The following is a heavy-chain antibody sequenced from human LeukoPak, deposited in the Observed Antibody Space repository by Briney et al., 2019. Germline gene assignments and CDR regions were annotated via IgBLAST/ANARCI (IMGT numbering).Heavy chain of an antibody. CDR1: GFTFSDYA. D-gene: IGHD1-1*01. J-gene: IGHJ3*02. V-gene: IGHV3-23*01. CDR3: AKDVKGAYNFLEVFDI. Sequence: GGSLRLSCTASGFTFSDYAMSWVRQAPGKGLDWLSGFSVSRGGKTYYADSVKGRFPISRDNSKNTLYLQMTSLRAEDTAMYYCAKDVKGAYNFLEVFDIWGQGTMVTVSS. CDR2: FSVSRGGKT.